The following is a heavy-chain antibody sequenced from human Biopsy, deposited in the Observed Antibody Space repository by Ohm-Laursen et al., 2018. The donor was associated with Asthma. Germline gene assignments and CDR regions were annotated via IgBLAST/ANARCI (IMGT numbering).Heavy chain of an antibody. J-gene: IGHJ4*02. V-gene: IGHV3-30*18. CDR3: AKDRVAGRSYYFDY. CDR2: ILFDGRKI. Sequence: SLRLSCSASGFTFSHYNMNWVRRAPGKGLEWVAQILFDGRKINYPDSVKGRFTISRDNSKNMVYLQMNSLRPEDTAVYYCAKDRVAGRSYYFDYWGQGSLVSVSS. CDR1: GFTFSHYN. D-gene: IGHD6-13*01.